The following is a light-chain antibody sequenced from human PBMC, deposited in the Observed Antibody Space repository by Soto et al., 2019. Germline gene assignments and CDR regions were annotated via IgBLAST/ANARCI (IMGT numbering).Light chain of an antibody. CDR2: EVS. CDR1: SSDVGGYNY. CDR3: SSYTSSSTLEV. V-gene: IGLV2-14*01. J-gene: IGLJ1*01. Sequence: QAVVTQPASVSGSPGQSITISCTGTSSDVGGYNYVSWYQQHPGKAPKLMIYEVSNRPSGVSNRFSGSKSGTTASLTISGLQAEDEADYYCSSYTSSSTLEVFGTGTKLTVL.